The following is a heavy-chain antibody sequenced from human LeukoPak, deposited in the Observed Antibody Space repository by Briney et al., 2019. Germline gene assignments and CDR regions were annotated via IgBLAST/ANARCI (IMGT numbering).Heavy chain of an antibody. V-gene: IGHV3-48*01. CDR2: ISSSSSTI. CDR1: GFTFSSYS. D-gene: IGHD6-19*01. CDR3: ARDMKQWLVPFFQH. Sequence: GGSLRLSCAASGFTFSSYSMNWVRQAPGKGLEWASYISSSSSTIYYADSVKGRFTISRDNSKNTLYLQMNSLRAEDTAVYYCARDMKQWLVPFFQHWGQGTLVTVSS. J-gene: IGHJ1*01.